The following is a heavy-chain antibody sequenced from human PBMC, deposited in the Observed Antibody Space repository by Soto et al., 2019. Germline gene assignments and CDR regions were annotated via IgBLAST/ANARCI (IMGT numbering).Heavy chain of an antibody. CDR1: GGTFSSYA. J-gene: IGHJ4*02. V-gene: IGHV1-69*11. D-gene: IGHD3-16*01. Sequence: QVQLVQSGAAVKKPGSSVKVSCKASGGTFSSYAVSWVRQAPGQGLEWMGAIIPLHGTINYARKFQGRVTMTADESTTTVYMDLSSLRSEDTAVYYCARDRGELLHDFWGQGTLVTVSS. CDR3: ARDRGELLHDF. CDR2: IIPLHGTI.